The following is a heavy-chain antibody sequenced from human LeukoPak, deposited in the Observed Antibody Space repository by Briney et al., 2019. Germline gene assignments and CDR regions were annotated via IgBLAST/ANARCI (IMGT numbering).Heavy chain of an antibody. J-gene: IGHJ6*03. Sequence: ASVKVSCKASGYTFTSYDINWVRQATGQGLEWMGWMNPNSGNTGYAQKFQGRVTITRNTSISTAYMELSSLRSEDTAVYYCARGRRTFGSGYYYYYMDVWGKGTTVTVSS. V-gene: IGHV1-8*03. CDR1: GYTFTSYD. CDR2: MNPNSGNT. CDR3: ARGRRTFGSGYYYYYMDV. D-gene: IGHD1-14*01.